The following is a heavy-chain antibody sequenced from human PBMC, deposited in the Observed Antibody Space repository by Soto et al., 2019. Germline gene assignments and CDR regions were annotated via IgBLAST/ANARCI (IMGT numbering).Heavy chain of an antibody. Sequence: EVQLLESGGGLVQPGGSLRLSCAASGFTFSSYAMSWVRQAPGKGLEWVSAISGSGGSTYYADSGKGRFTTSRDNSKNTLYLQMNSLRAEDTAVYYCAKEYVLRYFDWYYFDYWGQGTLVTVSS. J-gene: IGHJ4*02. V-gene: IGHV3-23*01. CDR2: ISGSGGST. D-gene: IGHD3-9*01. CDR1: GFTFSSYA. CDR3: AKEYVLRYFDWYYFDY.